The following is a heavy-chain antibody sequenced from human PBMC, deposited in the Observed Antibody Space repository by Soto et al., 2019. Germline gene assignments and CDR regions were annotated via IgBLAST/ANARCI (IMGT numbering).Heavy chain of an antibody. J-gene: IGHJ4*02. D-gene: IGHD5-18*01. V-gene: IGHV3-30*03. Sequence: QAQLVESGGGVVQPGRSLRLSCAASGFAFSSYGMHWVRQAPGTGLEWVAVISYDGSLQHYADSVKGRFTISRDNSKKTVILQMSSLRAENTAEYYCVSDRGYGHASVPYSWGQGTLVSVSS. CDR2: ISYDGSLQ. CDR3: VSDRGYGHASVPYS. CDR1: GFAFSSYG.